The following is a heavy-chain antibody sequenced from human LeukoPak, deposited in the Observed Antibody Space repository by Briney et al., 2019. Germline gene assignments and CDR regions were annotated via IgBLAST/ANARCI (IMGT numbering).Heavy chain of an antibody. CDR3: AREYSDSSGYTLPFDI. CDR2: VNPNSGDT. J-gene: IGHJ3*02. Sequence: ASVKVSCKASGYSFTGYYIHWVRQAPGQGLEWMGWVNPNSGDTNFAQNFQGRVTMTRDTSISTGYMELSRLRSDDTAVYYCAREYSDSSGYTLPFDIWGQGTMVTVSS. D-gene: IGHD3-22*01. CDR1: GYSFTGYY. V-gene: IGHV1-2*02.